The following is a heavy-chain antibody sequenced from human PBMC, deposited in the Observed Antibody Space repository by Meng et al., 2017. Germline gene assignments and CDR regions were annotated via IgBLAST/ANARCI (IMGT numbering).Heavy chain of an antibody. CDR1: GLTFSSYS. D-gene: IGHD3-16*01. J-gene: IGHJ4*02. CDR3: ASALGRPY. CDR2: ISSSSSYI. V-gene: IGHV3-21*01. Sequence: RVEPGGGLVSPGGSRGLSCAASGLTFSSYSMNGVRQAPGKGLEWVSSISSSSSYIYYADSVKGRFTISRDNAKNSLYLQMNSLRAEDTAVYYCASALGRPYWGQGTLVTVSS.